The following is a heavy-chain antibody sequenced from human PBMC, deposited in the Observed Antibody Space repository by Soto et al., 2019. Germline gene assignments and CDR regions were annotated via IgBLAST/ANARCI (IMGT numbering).Heavy chain of an antibody. D-gene: IGHD4-17*01. V-gene: IGHV1-46*01. J-gene: IGHJ3*02. Sequence: EASVKVSCKASGYTFTSYYMHWVRQAPGQGLEWMGIINPSGGSTSYAQKFQGRVTMTRDTSTSTVYMELSSLRSEDTAVYYCARDYGGNSSPSPYDAFDIWGQGTMVTV. CDR2: INPSGGST. CDR3: ARDYGGNSSPSPYDAFDI. CDR1: GYTFTSYY.